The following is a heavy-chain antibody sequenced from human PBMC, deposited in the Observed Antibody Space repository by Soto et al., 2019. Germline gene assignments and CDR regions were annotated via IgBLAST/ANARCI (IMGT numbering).Heavy chain of an antibody. CDR2: IMPVFATP. J-gene: IGHJ6*02. Sequence: QVQLMQSGAEVEKPGSSVKVSCKASGGTFSTSAISWVRQAPGEGLEWVGGIMPVFATPDYAQKFQGRVTISADESTTTAYLELTSLTTDDTAVYYCARDKDRQQLGGNYYYILDVWGQGTAIIVSS. D-gene: IGHD3-3*02. V-gene: IGHV1-69*12. CDR1: GGTFSTSA. CDR3: ARDKDRQQLGGNYYYILDV.